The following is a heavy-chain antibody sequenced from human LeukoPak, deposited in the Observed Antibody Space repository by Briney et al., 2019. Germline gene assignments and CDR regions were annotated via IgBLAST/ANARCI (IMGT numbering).Heavy chain of an antibody. CDR3: ARGGGAIAT. CDR2: TYYRSKWYN. CDR1: GDSVSSNSAG. V-gene: IGHV6-1*01. Sequence: SQTLSLTCAISGDSVSSNSAGWSWIRQSPSRGLEWLGRTYYRSKWYNDYAVSVKTRITINPDTSKNQFSLQLNSVTPEDTAVCYCARGGGAIATWGQGTLVTVSS. D-gene: IGHD3-16*01. J-gene: IGHJ5*02.